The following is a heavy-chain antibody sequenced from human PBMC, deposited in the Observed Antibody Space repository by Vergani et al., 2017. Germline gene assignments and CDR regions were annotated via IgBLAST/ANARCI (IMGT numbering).Heavy chain of an antibody. J-gene: IGHJ5*02. Sequence: QVQLQESGPGLVKPSETLSLTCTVSGASISRYYWSWIRQPPGKGLEWIGYFYYSGSTKYNPSLKSRVTVSADTAKNQISLKLTSVTAADTAVYYCARTTYGSLGWFDPGGQGTLVTVSS. CDR1: GASISRYY. CDR3: ARTTYGSLGWFDP. D-gene: IGHD3-16*01. CDR2: FYYSGST. V-gene: IGHV4-59*01.